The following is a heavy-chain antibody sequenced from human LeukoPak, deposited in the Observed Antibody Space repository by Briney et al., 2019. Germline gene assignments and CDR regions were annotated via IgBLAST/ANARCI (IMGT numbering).Heavy chain of an antibody. CDR3: TTGGSVIVAGTRAFDI. CDR2: IKSEIDGEAT. V-gene: IGHV3-15*07. D-gene: IGHD5-12*01. Sequence: GGSLRLPCAASGFTFSYTWMNWVRQAPGKGLEWVGRIKSEIDGEATDYAAPVQGRFTISRDDSQATLYLQMNSLKTEDTAVYYCTTGGSVIVAGTRAFDIWGQGTMVTVSS. CDR1: GFTFSYTW. J-gene: IGHJ3*02.